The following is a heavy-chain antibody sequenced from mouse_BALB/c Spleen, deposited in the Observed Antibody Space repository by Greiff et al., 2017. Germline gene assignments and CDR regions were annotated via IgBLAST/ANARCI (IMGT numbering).Heavy chain of an antibody. CDR1: GYTFTSYW. J-gene: IGHJ4*01. D-gene: IGHD4-1*01. V-gene: IGHV1-87*01. Sequence: VKLQESGAELARPGASVKLSCKASGYTFTSYWMQWVKQRPGQGLEWIGAIYPGDGDTRYTQKFKGKATLTADKSSSTAYMQLSSLASEDSAVYYCARNWDDAMDDWGQGTSVTVSS. CDR2: IYPGDGDT. CDR3: ARNWDDAMDD.